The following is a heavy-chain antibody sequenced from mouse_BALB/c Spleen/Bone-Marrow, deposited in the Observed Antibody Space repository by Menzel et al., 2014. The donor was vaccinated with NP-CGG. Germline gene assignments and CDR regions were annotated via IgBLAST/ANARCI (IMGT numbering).Heavy chain of an antibody. CDR1: GYTFTNYW. CDR3: TRDSYEAMDY. V-gene: IGHV1-7*01. J-gene: IGHJ4*01. D-gene: IGHD2-12*01. Sequence: QVQLKQSGADLAKPGASMKMSCKASGYTFTNYWMHWVKQRPGQGLEWIGNINPSTGYTEYNQKFRDKATLTADKSSSTAYMQLSSLTSEDSAVYYCTRDSYEAMDYWGQGTSVTVSS. CDR2: INPSTGYT.